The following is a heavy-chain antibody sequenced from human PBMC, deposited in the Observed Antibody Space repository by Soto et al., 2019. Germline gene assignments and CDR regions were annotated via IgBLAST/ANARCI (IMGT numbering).Heavy chain of an antibody. CDR1: GFTFTTYW. D-gene: IGHD1-26*01. V-gene: IGHV3-7*01. Sequence: GGSLRLSCAASGFTFTTYWMSWVRQAPGKGLEWVANINQGGSEKYYVDSVKGRFTISRDNAKNSLYLQMSSLRAEDAAVYYWASRERPSDYWRDATLVTVPQ. CDR3: ASRERPSDY. CDR2: INQGGSEK. J-gene: IGHJ4*01.